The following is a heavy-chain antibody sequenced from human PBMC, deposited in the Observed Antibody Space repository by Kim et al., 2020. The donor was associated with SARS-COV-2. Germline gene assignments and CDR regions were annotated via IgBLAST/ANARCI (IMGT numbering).Heavy chain of an antibody. Sequence: GGSLRLSCVASGFTFSSYVMSWVRQAPGKGLEWVSGITDSGGDTYYADSVKGRFTISLDNSKNILYLQMNSLRAEDTAIYYCAKDSGPVDIVAAIDSWGQGTLVTAAS. V-gene: IGHV3-23*01. J-gene: IGHJ4*02. CDR2: ITDSGGDT. CDR3: AKDSGPVDIVAAIDS. D-gene: IGHD5-12*01. CDR1: GFTFSSYV.